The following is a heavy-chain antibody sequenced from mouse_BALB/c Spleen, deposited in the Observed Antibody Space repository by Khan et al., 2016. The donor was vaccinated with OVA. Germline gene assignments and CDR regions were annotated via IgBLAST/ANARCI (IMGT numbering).Heavy chain of an antibody. CDR1: GYTFTTYY. CDR2: IYPGDVNT. CDR3: AREGYYGNYRAWFAY. J-gene: IGHJ3*01. Sequence: QVRLQQSGPELVKPGASVRISCKTSGYTFTTYYINWLKQRPGQGLEWIGWIYPGDVNTKYNEKFKDKATLTADKSSSTAYMQLSSLTSDDSAVYFCAREGYYGNYRAWFAYWGQGTLVTVST. D-gene: IGHD2-1*01. V-gene: IGHV1S56*01.